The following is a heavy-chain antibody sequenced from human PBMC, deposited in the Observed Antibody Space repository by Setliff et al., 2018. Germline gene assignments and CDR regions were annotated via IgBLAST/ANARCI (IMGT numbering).Heavy chain of an antibody. CDR2: ISAYNDNT. CDR1: GYTFTNYG. V-gene: IGHV1-18*01. D-gene: IGHD3-22*01. CDR3: AREGRRYYDSSGYYYDPYYYYYMDV. J-gene: IGHJ6*03. Sequence: ASVKVSCKASGYTFTNYGISWVRQAPGQGLEWMGWISAYNDNTNYAQKVRGRVTMTTDTSTSTAYMELRSLTSDDTAVYYCAREGRRYYDSSGYYYDPYYYYYMDVGGKGTTVTVSS.